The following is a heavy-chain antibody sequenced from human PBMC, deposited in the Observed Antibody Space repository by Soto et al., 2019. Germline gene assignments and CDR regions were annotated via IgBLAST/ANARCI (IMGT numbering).Heavy chain of an antibody. Sequence: GPQVKVSCKASGGTFSSYAISWVRQAPGQGLEWMGGVIPIFGTANYAQKFQGRVTITADKSTSTAYMELSSLRSEDTAVYYCASLDYYDSSGSWGQGTLVTVSS. CDR3: ASLDYYDSSGS. D-gene: IGHD3-22*01. CDR1: GGTFSSYA. CDR2: VIPIFGTA. J-gene: IGHJ5*02. V-gene: IGHV1-69*06.